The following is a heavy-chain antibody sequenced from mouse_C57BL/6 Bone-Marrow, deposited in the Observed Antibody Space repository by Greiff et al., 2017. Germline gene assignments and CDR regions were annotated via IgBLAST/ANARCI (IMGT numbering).Heavy chain of an antibody. V-gene: IGHV1-69*01. Sequence: QVQLQQPGAELVMPGASVKLSCKASGYTFTSYWMHWVKQRPGQGLEWIGEIDPSDSYTNYNQKFKGKSTLTVDKSSSTAYMQLSSLTSEDSAVYYCARGAAQATCLDYWGQGTTLTVSS. CDR3: ARGAAQATCLDY. J-gene: IGHJ2*01. CDR2: IDPSDSYT. CDR1: GYTFTSYW. D-gene: IGHD3-2*02.